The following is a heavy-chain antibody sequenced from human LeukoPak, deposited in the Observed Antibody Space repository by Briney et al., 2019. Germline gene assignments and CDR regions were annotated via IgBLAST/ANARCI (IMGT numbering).Heavy chain of an antibody. V-gene: IGHV3-23*01. D-gene: IGHD3-9*01. CDR1: GFTFSSYS. CDR3: AKDLPRLPGSLRYFDWLSSYYFDY. J-gene: IGHJ4*02. Sequence: GGSLRLSCAASGFTFSSYSMNWVRQAPGKGLEWVSAISGSGGSTYYADSVKGRFTISRDNSKNTLYLQMNSLRAEDTAVYYCAKDLPRLPGSLRYFDWLSSYYFDYWGQGTLVTVSS. CDR2: ISGSGGST.